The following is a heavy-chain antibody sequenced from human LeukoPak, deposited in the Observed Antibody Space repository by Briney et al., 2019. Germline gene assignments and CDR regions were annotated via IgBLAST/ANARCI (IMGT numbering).Heavy chain of an antibody. CDR1: GFTFSSYE. CDR3: ARDYGRRLEENVFDM. V-gene: IGHV3-48*03. D-gene: IGHD1-26*01. CDR2: ISRSGGII. J-gene: IGHJ3*02. Sequence: GGSLRLSCVASGFTFSSYEMNWVRQAPGKGLEWVSYISRSGGIIYYADSVKGRFTISRDNAKNSLYLQMNSLRAADTYVYYCARDYGRRLEENVFDMGGEGTVVTVS.